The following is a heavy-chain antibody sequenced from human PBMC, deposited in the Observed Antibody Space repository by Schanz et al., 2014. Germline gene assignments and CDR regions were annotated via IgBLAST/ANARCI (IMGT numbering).Heavy chain of an antibody. CDR3: ASSGAGYSSSWDFDY. CDR2: IIPILGIA. CDR1: GGTFSSYT. D-gene: IGHD6-13*01. J-gene: IGHJ4*02. Sequence: QVQLVQSGAEVKKLGSSVKVSCKASGGTFSSYTISWVRQAPGQGLEWMGRIIPILGIANYAQNFQGRVTITADKSTSTAYMELTSLRSEDTAVYYCASSGAGYSSSWDFDYWGQGTLVTVSS. V-gene: IGHV1-69*02.